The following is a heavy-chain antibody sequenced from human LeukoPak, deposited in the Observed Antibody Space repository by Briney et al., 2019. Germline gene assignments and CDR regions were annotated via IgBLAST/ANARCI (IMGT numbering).Heavy chain of an antibody. CDR3: ARDKWELLAFDY. V-gene: IGHV3-21*01. D-gene: IGHD1-26*01. Sequence: GGSLRHSCAASGFTFSSYSMNWVRQAPGKGLEWVSSISSSSSYIYYADSVKGRFTISRDNAKNSLYLQMNSLRAEDTAVYYCARDKWELLAFDYWGQGTLVTVSS. CDR2: ISSSSSYI. J-gene: IGHJ4*02. CDR1: GFTFSSYS.